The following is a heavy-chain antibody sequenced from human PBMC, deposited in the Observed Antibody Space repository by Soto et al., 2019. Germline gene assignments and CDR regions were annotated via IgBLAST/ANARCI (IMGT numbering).Heavy chain of an antibody. CDR1: GFTFRTYA. CDR2: VGPGGDT. J-gene: IGHJ4*01. V-gene: IGHV3-23*01. Sequence: EVQLSESGGGLVQPGGSLRLSCVGSGFTFRTYAMSWVRQAPGKGLGWVSAVGPGGDTYYTDSVKGRFTISRDNSKNTLYLQMNNLRPEDTAIYYCAKGAKPTGWPNWGHGILVTVSS. D-gene: IGHD6-19*01. CDR3: AKGAKPTGWPN.